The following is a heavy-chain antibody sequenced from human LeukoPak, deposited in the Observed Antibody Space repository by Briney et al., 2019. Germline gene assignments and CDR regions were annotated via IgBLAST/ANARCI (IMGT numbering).Heavy chain of an antibody. Sequence: ASVKVSCKASGYTFTGYYMHWVRQAPGQGLEWMGWINPNSGGTNYAQKFQGRVTMTRDTSISTAYMELSRLRSDDTAVYYCARRQRDYVWGAKLGFDPWGQGTLVTVSS. J-gene: IGHJ5*02. CDR2: INPNSGGT. CDR3: ARRQRDYVWGAKLGFDP. D-gene: IGHD3-16*01. CDR1: GYTFTGYY. V-gene: IGHV1-2*02.